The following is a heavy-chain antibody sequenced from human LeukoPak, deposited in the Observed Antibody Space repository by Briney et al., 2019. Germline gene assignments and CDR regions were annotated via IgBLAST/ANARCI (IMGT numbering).Heavy chain of an antibody. J-gene: IGHJ4*02. Sequence: ASVKVSCKASGYTFTSYYMHWVRQAPGQGLEWMGIINPSGGSTSYAQKFQGRVTMTRNTSISTAYMELSSLRSEDTAVYYCARGPWDIAAVDYWGQGTLVTVSS. D-gene: IGHD6-13*01. CDR3: ARGPWDIAAVDY. CDR1: GYTFTSYY. CDR2: INPSGGST. V-gene: IGHV1-46*01.